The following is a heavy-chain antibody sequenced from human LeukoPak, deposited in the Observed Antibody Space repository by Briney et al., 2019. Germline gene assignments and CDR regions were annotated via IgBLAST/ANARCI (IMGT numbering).Heavy chain of an antibody. CDR1: GFTFSSYG. Sequence: PGGTLRLSCAASGFTFSSYGMSWVRQAPGKGLEWVSAISGSGGSTYYADSVKGRFTISRDNSKNTLYLQMNSLRAEDTAGYYCASRGAYSYGNFDYWGQGTLVTVSS. CDR3: ASRGAYSYGNFDY. V-gene: IGHV3-23*01. J-gene: IGHJ4*02. CDR2: ISGSGGST. D-gene: IGHD5-18*01.